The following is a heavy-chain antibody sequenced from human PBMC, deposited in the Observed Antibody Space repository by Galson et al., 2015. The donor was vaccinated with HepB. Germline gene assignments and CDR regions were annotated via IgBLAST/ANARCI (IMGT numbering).Heavy chain of an antibody. V-gene: IGHV3-7*05. CDR3: TRDGHYYQDSRGYYYLSDVFDI. CDR2: INQDGSDK. Sequence: SLRLSCAASGFTFSSFWMSWVRQAPGKGLEWVANINQDGSDKYYVDSVKGRFTISRDNAKNSLYLQINSLRAEDTAVYYCTRDGHYYQDSRGYYYLSDVFDIWGQGTMVTVSS. CDR1: GFTFSSFW. D-gene: IGHD3-22*01. J-gene: IGHJ3*02.